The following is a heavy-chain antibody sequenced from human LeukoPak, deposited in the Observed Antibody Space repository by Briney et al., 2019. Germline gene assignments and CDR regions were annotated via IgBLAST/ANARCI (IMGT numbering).Heavy chain of an antibody. CDR2: FDPEDDER. CDR3: ATVFPTAY. D-gene: IGHD4-17*01. V-gene: IGHV1-24*01. J-gene: IGHJ4*02. Sequence: ASVKVSCKGSGYRLTDFTIQWVRQAPGKGLEWMGHFDPEDDERIYAQKFQGRLTLTEDTSTDTAYMELSSLGSEDTAVYYCATVFPTAYWGQGTLVVVSS. CDR1: GYRLTDFT.